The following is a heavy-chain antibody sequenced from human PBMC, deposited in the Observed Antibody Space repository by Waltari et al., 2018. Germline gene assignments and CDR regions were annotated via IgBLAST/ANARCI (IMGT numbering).Heavy chain of an antibody. Sequence: QVQLVQSGAEVKKPGASVKISCKTSEYTFTSSYIHWVRQAPGQGLEWMGIINPSGGSTIYAQKFQGRVTMTRDTSTRTVYMELSSLRSEDTAVYYCALDTGALWMDVWGQGTTVTVSS. D-gene: IGHD2-21*01. V-gene: IGHV1-46*01. CDR1: EYTFTSSY. J-gene: IGHJ6*02. CDR2: INPSGGST. CDR3: ALDTGALWMDV.